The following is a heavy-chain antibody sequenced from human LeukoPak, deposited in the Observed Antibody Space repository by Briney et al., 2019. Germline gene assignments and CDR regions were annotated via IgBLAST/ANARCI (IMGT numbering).Heavy chain of an antibody. CDR2: ISWNSGTK. Sequence: GGSLRLSCAASGFTFSDYWMHWVRQAPGKGLEWVSGISWNSGTKGYADSVKGRFTISRDNAKDSLYLQMNSLRGEDAALYYCAVLHYYAMDVWGQGTTVTVSS. J-gene: IGHJ6*02. CDR1: GFTFSDYW. V-gene: IGHV3-9*01. CDR3: AVLHYYAMDV. D-gene: IGHD2-8*01.